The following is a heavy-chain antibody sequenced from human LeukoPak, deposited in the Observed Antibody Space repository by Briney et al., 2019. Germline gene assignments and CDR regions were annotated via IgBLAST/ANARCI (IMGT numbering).Heavy chain of an antibody. D-gene: IGHD5-18*01. J-gene: IGHJ4*02. CDR2: INHSGST. CDR3: ASPRGYSYGWYYFDY. Sequence: SETLSLTCAVYGGSFSGYYWSWIRQPPGKGLEGIGEINHSGSTHYNPSLKSRVTISVDTSKNQFSLKLSSVTAADTAVYYCASPRGYSYGWYYFDYWGQGTLVTVSS. V-gene: IGHV4-34*01. CDR1: GGSFSGYY.